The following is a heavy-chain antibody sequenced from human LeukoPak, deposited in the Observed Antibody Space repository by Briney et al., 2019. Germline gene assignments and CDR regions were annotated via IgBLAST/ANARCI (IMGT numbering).Heavy chain of an antibody. CDR2: IYHSGST. CDR3: ARKRDDYFWGNYLYYFDN. CDR1: GGSISSGDYS. Sequence: PSETLSLTCTVSGGSISSGDYSWSWIRQPPGKGLEWLGYIYHSGSTYYNPSLKSRITMSVERSKNQFSLKVNSVTAADTAVYYCARKRDDYFWGNYLYYFDNWGQGILVTVSS. J-gene: IGHJ4*02. V-gene: IGHV4-30-2*01. D-gene: IGHD3-16*02.